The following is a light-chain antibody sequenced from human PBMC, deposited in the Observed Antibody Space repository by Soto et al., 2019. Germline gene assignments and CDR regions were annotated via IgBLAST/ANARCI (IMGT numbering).Light chain of an antibody. CDR1: QSISSR. Sequence: DIQMTQSPSTLSASVGDRVTITCRASQSISSRLAWYQQKPGKAPKLLIYDASSLESGVPSRFSGSGSGTEFTINISSLQPDDFATYYCQQYNSYSITFGQGTRLEIK. CDR3: QQYNSYSIT. CDR2: DAS. J-gene: IGKJ5*01. V-gene: IGKV1-5*01.